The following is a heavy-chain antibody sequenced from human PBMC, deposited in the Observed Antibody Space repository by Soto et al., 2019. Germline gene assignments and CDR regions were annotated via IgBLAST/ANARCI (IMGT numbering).Heavy chain of an antibody. J-gene: IGHJ4*02. D-gene: IGHD4-17*01. V-gene: IGHV3-33*01. Sequence: QVQLVESGGGVVQPGRSLRLSCAASGFTFSSYGMHWVRQAPGKGLEWVAVIWYDGSNKYYADSVKGRFTISRDNSKNTLYLQMNSLRAEDTAVYYCARDVGYGAYADYWGQGTLVTVSS. CDR1: GFTFSSYG. CDR3: ARDVGYGAYADY. CDR2: IWYDGSNK.